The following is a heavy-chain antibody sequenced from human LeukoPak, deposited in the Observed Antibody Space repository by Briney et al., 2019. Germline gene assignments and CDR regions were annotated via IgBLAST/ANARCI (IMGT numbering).Heavy chain of an antibody. CDR3: ARYRRDGYNYEFDY. J-gene: IGHJ4*02. CDR2: INHSGST. D-gene: IGHD5-24*01. V-gene: IGHV4-34*01. CDR1: GGSFSGYY. Sequence: PSETLSLTCAVYGGSFSGYYWSWIRQPPGKGLEWIGEINHSGSTNYNPSLKSRVTISVDTSKNQFSLKLSSVTAADTAVYYCARYRRDGYNYEFDYWGQGTLVTVSS.